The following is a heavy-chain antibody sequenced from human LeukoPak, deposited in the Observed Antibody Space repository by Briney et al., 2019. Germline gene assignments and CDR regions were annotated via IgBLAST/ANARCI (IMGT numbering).Heavy chain of an antibody. D-gene: IGHD2-2*02. J-gene: IGHJ4*02. CDR1: GFTFTDHY. Sequence: KAGGSLRLSCAASGFTFTDHYMDWVRQAPGKGLEWVSSISSSSSYMFYADSVKGRFTISRDNTKNSLYLQMNSLRAEDTAVYYCARVRDLYRDYWGQGTLVTVSS. CDR3: ARVRDLYRDY. V-gene: IGHV3-21*01. CDR2: ISSSSSYM.